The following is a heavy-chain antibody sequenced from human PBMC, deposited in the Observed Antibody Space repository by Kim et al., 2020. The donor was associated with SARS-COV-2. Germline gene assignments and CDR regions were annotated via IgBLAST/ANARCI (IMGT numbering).Heavy chain of an antibody. CDR2: IYYSGST. D-gene: IGHD1-20*01. Sequence: SETLSLTCTVSGGSISSYYWSWIRQPPGKGLEWIGYIYYSGSTNYNPSLKSRVTISVDTSKNQFSLKLSSVTAADTAVYYCARGSTYNWNRGWGYYYYYGMDVWGQGTTVTVSS. V-gene: IGHV4-59*13. J-gene: IGHJ6*01. CDR1: GGSISSYY. CDR3: ARGSTYNWNRGWGYYYYYGMDV.